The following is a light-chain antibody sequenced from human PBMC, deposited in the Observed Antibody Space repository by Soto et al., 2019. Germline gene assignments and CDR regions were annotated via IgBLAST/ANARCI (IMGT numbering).Light chain of an antibody. Sequence: EIVLTQSPATLSLSPGERATLSCRASQSVISYLAWYQQKPGQAPRLLIYDASSRATGIPDRFSGSGSGTDFTLTTSRLEPEDFAVYYCQQYGASSITFGQGTRLEIK. CDR2: DAS. CDR1: QSVISY. J-gene: IGKJ5*01. V-gene: IGKV3-20*01. CDR3: QQYGASSIT.